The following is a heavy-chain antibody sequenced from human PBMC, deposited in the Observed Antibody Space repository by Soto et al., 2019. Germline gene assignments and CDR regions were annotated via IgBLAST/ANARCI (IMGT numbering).Heavy chain of an antibody. CDR1: GYTFTSYD. Sequence: SVKVSCKASGYTFTSYDINWVRQATGQGLEWMGWMNPNSGNTGYAQKFQGRISMTRNTSIGTAYMELSSLRSDDTAVYYCARIGMRWFDPWGQGTLVTVSS. J-gene: IGHJ5*02. CDR2: MNPNSGNT. D-gene: IGHD1-26*01. CDR3: ARIGMRWFDP. V-gene: IGHV1-8*01.